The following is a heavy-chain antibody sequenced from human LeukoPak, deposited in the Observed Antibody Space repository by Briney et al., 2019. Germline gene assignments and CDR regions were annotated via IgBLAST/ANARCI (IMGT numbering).Heavy chain of an antibody. V-gene: IGHV4-61*02. D-gene: IGHD6-19*01. CDR1: GGSISSGSYY. CDR2: IYTSGST. Sequence: PSETLSLTCTVSGGSISSGSYYWSWIRQPAGKGLEWIGRIYTSGSTNYNPSLKSRVTISVDTSKNQFSLKLSSVTAADTAVYYCARGIGEQWMTQGGDYYYYYYMDVWGKGTTVTVSS. CDR3: ARGIGEQWMTQGGDYYYYYYMDV. J-gene: IGHJ6*03.